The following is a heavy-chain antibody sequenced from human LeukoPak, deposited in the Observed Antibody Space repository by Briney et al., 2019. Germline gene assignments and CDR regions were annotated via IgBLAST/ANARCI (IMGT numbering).Heavy chain of an antibody. J-gene: IGHJ6*02. CDR3: ARVEFEAVAGTNYYYGMDV. CDR1: GGTFSSHA. D-gene: IGHD6-19*01. V-gene: IGHV1-69*13. Sequence: ASVKVSCKASGGTFSSHAISWVRQAPGQGLEWMGGIIPIFGTANYAQKFQGRVTITADESTSTAYMELSSLRSEDTAVYYCARVEFEAVAGTNYYYGMDVWGQGTTVTVSS. CDR2: IIPIFGTA.